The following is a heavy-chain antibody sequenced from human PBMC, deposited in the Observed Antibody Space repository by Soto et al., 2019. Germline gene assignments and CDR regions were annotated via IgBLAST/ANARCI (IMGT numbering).Heavy chain of an antibody. Sequence: EVQLVQSGAEVKKPGESLKISCKGSGYSFTSYWIGWVRQMPGKGLEWMGIIYPGDSDTRYSPSFQGQVTISADKSISTAYLQWSSLKASDTAMYYCARRIGYCSSTSCYAVHDYWGQGTLVTVSS. CDR1: GYSFTSYW. V-gene: IGHV5-51*03. J-gene: IGHJ4*02. CDR2: IYPGDSDT. D-gene: IGHD2-2*01. CDR3: ARRIGYCSSTSCYAVHDY.